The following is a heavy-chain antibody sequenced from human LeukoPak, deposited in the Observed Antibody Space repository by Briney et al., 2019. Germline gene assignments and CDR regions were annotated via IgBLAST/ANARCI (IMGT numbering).Heavy chain of an antibody. CDR2: MNPSGST. D-gene: IGHD3-22*01. J-gene: IGHJ6*03. CDR3: ARGRQDVTMIVVVMTAVSYYLDV. V-gene: IGHV4-34*01. CDR1: GGSFSGYY. Sequence: SETLSLTCAVYGGSFSGYYWTWIRQTPGKGLEWIGEMNPSGSTNYNPSLKSRVTISVDTSKNQFSLKLSSVAAADTAVYYCARGRQDVTMIVVVMTAVSYYLDVWGKGTTVTVS.